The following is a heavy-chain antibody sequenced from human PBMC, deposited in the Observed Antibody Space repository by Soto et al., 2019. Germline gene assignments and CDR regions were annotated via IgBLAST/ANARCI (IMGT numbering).Heavy chain of an antibody. CDR2: INHSGST. V-gene: IGHV4-34*01. CDR3: ARGSLYCSSTSCPYYYYGMDV. J-gene: IGHJ6*02. D-gene: IGHD2-2*01. CDR1: GGSFSGYY. Sequence: PSETLSLTCAVYGGSFSGYYWSWIRQPPGKGLEWIGEINHSGSTNYNPSLKSRVTISVDTSKNQFSLKLSSVTAADTAVYYCARGSLYCSSTSCPYYYYGMDVWGQGTTVTVSS.